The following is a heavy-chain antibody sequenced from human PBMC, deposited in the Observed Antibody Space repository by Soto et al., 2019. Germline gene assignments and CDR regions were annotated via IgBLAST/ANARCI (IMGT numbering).Heavy chain of an antibody. D-gene: IGHD5-12*01. CDR3: ARGAEVATGGYAFEI. CDR1: GYTFTGYY. CDR2: INPNSGGT. Sequence: QVQLVQSGAEVKKPGASVKVSCKASGYTFTGYYMHWVRQAPGQGLEWMGWINPNSGGTNYAQKFQGWVTMTRDTSISEAYMDLSRLRADDTAVYYCARGAEVATGGYAFEIWGQGTMVTVSS. J-gene: IGHJ3*02. V-gene: IGHV1-2*04.